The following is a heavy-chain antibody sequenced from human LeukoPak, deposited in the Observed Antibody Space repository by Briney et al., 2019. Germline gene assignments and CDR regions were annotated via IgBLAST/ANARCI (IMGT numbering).Heavy chain of an antibody. J-gene: IGHJ4*02. Sequence: GESLKISCKGSGYRFASYWIGCVRQIPGKGLEWMGIIYPGDSDTRYSPSFQGQVTISADKSISTAYLQWSSLKASDTAMYFCASQNSGSFDYWGQGTLVTVSS. D-gene: IGHD1-26*01. CDR3: ASQNSGSFDY. CDR2: IYPGDSDT. V-gene: IGHV5-51*01. CDR1: GYRFASYW.